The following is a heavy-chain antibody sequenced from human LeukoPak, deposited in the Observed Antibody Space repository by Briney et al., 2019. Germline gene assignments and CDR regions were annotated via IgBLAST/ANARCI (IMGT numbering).Heavy chain of an antibody. CDR2: IYYSGST. V-gene: IGHV4-38-2*02. D-gene: IGHD3-10*01. Sequence: SETLSLTCTVSGYSISSGYYWSWIRQPPGKGLEWIGYIYYSGSTYYNPSLKSRVTISVDTSKNQFSLKLSSVTAADTAVYYCARGNYGSGSPLDYWGQGTLVTVSS. CDR3: ARGNYGSGSPLDY. J-gene: IGHJ4*02. CDR1: GYSISSGYY.